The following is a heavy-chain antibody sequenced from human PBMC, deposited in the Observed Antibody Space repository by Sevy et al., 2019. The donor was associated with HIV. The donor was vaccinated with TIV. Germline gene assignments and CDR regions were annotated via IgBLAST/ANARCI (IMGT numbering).Heavy chain of an antibody. D-gene: IGHD2-2*01. V-gene: IGHV1-3*01. CDR1: GYPFTSYV. J-gene: IGHJ5*02. CDR2: INAGNGNT. Sequence: ASVKVSYKASGYPFTSYVIHWVRQAPGQRLEWMGWINAGNGNTKYSQKFRGRVTLTRDTSASTAFMEMSSLRSEDTAVYYCARGGYCSSTSCDNWFDPWGQGTLVTVSS. CDR3: ARGGYCSSTSCDNWFDP.